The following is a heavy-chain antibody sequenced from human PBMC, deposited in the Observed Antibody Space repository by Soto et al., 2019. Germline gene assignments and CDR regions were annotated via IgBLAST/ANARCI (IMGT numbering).Heavy chain of an antibody. V-gene: IGHV3-23*01. CDR3: AKDPNYDFWSGFSAVYFDY. CDR1: GFSFSSFA. Sequence: EVHLLQSGGDLEQPGGSRRLSCAASGFSFSSFALSWVRQSPGKGLEWVAAVSGRGGDTYYANSVKGRFTISRDNSQNTLFLQMNSLRAEDSAIYYCAKDPNYDFWSGFSAVYFDYWGQGTLVTVSS. CDR2: VSGRGGDT. J-gene: IGHJ4*02. D-gene: IGHD3-3*01.